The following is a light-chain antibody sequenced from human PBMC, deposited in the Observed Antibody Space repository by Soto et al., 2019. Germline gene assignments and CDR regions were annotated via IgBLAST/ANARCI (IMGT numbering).Light chain of an antibody. CDR2: GAS. CDR3: QQYNNWPRT. Sequence: EIVMTQSPATLSVSPGERATLSCRASQTGNSNLAWYQQKPGQAPRLLIYGASSRATGIPARFSGSGSGTDFTLSISRLQSEDFAVYYCQQYNNWPRTFGQGTKVEIK. CDR1: QTGNSN. J-gene: IGKJ1*01. V-gene: IGKV3-15*01.